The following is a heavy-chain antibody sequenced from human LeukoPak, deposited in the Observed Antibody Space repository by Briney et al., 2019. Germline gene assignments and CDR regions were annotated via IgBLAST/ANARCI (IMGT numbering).Heavy chain of an antibody. V-gene: IGHV3-30*03. CDR1: GFTFSSYG. CDR3: ARAFSGSYYSFDY. D-gene: IGHD1-26*01. J-gene: IGHJ4*02. CDR2: ISYDGSNK. Sequence: PGGSLRLSCAASGFTFSSYGMHWVRQAPGKGLEWVAVISYDGSNKYYADSVKGRFTISRDNSKNTLYLQMNSLRAEDTAVYYCARAFSGSYYSFDYWGQGTLVTVSS.